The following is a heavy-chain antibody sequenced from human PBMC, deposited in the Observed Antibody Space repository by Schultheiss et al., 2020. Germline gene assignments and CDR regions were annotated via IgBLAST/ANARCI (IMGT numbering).Heavy chain of an antibody. J-gene: IGHJ5*02. V-gene: IGHV3-43*01. CDR2: ITWDGAT. D-gene: IGHD4-17*01. Sequence: GGSLRLSCAASGFSFEDYTMHWVRQAPGKGLEWVSLITWDGATYYADSVKGRFAISRDNSKNSLYLQMNSLRAEDTAVYYCAKGANTVTEDFLDDWFDPWGQGTLVTVYS. CDR3: AKGANTVTEDFLDDWFDP. CDR1: GFSFEDYT.